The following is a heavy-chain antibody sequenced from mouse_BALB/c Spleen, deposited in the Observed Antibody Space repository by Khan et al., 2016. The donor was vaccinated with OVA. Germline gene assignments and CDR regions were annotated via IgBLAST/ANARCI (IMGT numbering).Heavy chain of an antibody. CDR2: ISYSGRT. D-gene: IGHD1-1*01. CDR1: GYSITSDYA. Sequence: EVKLEESGPGLVKPSQSLSLTCTVTGYSITSDYAWNWIRQFPGNKLEWVGYISYSGRTSYNPSLKSRISITRDTSKNQFFLPLSSVTTEDTATYYCARSVTITTVVATDFDYWGQGTTLTVSS. V-gene: IGHV3-2*02. CDR3: ARSVTITTVVATDFDY. J-gene: IGHJ2*01.